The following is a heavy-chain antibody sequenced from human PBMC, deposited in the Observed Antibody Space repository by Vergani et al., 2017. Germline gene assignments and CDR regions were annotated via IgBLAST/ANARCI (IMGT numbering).Heavy chain of an antibody. J-gene: IGHJ4*02. D-gene: IGHD3-22*01. CDR1: GYTLTELS. V-gene: IGHV1-46*01. CDR2: INPSGGST. CDR3: AGGGRLGDGSGYA. Sequence: QVQLVQSGAEVKKPGASVKVSCKVSGYTLTELSMHWVRQAPGKGLEWMGIINPSGGSTSYAQKFQGRVTMTRDTSTSTACMGLSSLRSGDTAVYYCAGGGRLGDGSGYAWGRGTLVTVSA.